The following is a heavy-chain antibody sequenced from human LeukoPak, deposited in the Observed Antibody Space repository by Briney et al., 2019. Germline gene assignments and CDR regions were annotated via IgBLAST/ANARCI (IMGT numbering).Heavy chain of an antibody. Sequence: LPGGSLRLSCAASGFTFSSYAMSWVRQAPGKGLEWVSAISGSGGSTYYADSVKGRFTISRDNSKNTLYLQMNSLRAEDTAVYYCAKGSGPGRILFDYWGQGTLVTVSS. V-gene: IGHV3-23*01. J-gene: IGHJ4*02. D-gene: IGHD3-10*01. CDR2: ISGSGGST. CDR1: GFTFSSYA. CDR3: AKGSGPGRILFDY.